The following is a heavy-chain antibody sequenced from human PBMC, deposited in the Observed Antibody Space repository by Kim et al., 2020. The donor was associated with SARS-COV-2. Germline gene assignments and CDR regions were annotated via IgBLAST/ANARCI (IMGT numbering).Heavy chain of an antibody. D-gene: IGHD2-2*01. CDR1: GFAFSIFE. V-gene: IGHV3-48*03. Sequence: GGSLRLSCAASGFAFSIFEMHWVRQAPGKGLQWLSFISNSGTIIHYAYSVKSRFTISRDNAKNALYLQMNSLRVEDTAVYYCARDIRSSASGSYYWGQGTLVIVSS. CDR2: ISNSGTII. CDR3: ARDIRSSASGSYY. J-gene: IGHJ4*02.